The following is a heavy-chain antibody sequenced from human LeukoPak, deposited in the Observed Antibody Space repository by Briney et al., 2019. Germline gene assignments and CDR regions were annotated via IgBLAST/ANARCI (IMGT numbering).Heavy chain of an antibody. D-gene: IGHD2-2*01. V-gene: IGHV4-30-2*01. J-gene: IGHJ4*02. CDR1: GGSISSGGYS. CDR2: IYHSGST. Sequence: SETLSLTCAVSGGSISSGGYSWSWIRQPPGKGLEWIEYIYHSGSTYYNPSLKSRVSISVDRSKNQFSLKLSSVTAADTAVYYCARNLYCSSTSCSPGIFDYWGQGTLVTVSS. CDR3: ARNLYCSSTSCSPGIFDY.